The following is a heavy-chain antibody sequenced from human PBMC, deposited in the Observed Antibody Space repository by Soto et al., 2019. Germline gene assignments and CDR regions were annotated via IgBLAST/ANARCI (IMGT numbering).Heavy chain of an antibody. J-gene: IGHJ4*02. CDR1: GFTFSSNP. CDR3: AREVSGWYQYSDY. CDR2: ISYDGINK. V-gene: IGHV3-30-3*01. Sequence: QVQLVESGGGVVQPGGSLRLSCAASGFTFSSNPMHWVRQTPGGGLEWVALISYDGINKHHADSVKGRFTISRDKSRSTLYLQMDSLRTEDTAVYYCAREVSGWYQYSDYWGQGTLVTVSS. D-gene: IGHD6-19*01.